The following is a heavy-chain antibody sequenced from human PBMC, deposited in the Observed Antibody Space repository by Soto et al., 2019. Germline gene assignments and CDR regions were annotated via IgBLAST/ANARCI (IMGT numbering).Heavy chain of an antibody. J-gene: IGHJ4*02. V-gene: IGHV3-30*04. Sequence: GGSLRLSCAASGFIFSGSAMYWVRQAPGKGLEWVGVISPDGTNKYYVDSVKGRFSISRDDSENTLFLQMNSLRPDDTAVYYCARVGSGGGGDYWGQGSLVTVSS. D-gene: IGHD1-26*01. CDR2: ISPDGTNK. CDR1: GFIFSGSA. CDR3: ARVGSGGGGDY.